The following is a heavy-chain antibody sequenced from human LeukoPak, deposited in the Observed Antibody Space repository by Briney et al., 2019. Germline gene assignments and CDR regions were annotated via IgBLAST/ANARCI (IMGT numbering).Heavy chain of an antibody. Sequence: PGGSLSLSCAASGFTFSIYAMSWVRQAPGKRLEWVSSINDSGDSTYYADSVKGRFTISRDNSKNTLYLLMNNLRAEDTAIFYCATAYCSSTSCPTWGQGTLVTVSS. V-gene: IGHV3-23*01. CDR1: GFTFSIYA. CDR3: ATAYCSSTSCPT. CDR2: INDSGDST. J-gene: IGHJ5*02. D-gene: IGHD2-2*01.